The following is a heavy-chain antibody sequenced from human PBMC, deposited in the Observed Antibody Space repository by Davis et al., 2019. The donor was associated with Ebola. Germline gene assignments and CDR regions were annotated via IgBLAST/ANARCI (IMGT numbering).Heavy chain of an antibody. CDR1: GFTFSGSA. V-gene: IGHV3-73*01. CDR3: TGTLGTFDY. D-gene: IGHD1-1*01. J-gene: IGHJ4*02. CDR2: IRSKANSYAT. Sequence: GESLKISCAASGFTFSGSAMHWVRQASGKGLAWVGRIRSKANSYATAYAASVKGRFTISRDDSKNTAYLQMNSLKTEDTAVYYCTGTLGTFDYWGQGTLVTVSS.